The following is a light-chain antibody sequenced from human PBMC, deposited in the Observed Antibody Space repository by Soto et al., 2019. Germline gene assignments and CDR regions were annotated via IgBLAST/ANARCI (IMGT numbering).Light chain of an antibody. V-gene: IGLV2-23*01. Sequence: QSALTQPASVSGSPGQSITISCTGPGSDVGSYNFAPWYQQHPGKAPNLMIYEGSKRPSGVSNRFSGSKSGNTASLTISGLQAEDEADYYCCSYAGSSTVVFGGGTKLTVL. CDR3: CSYAGSSTVV. CDR2: EGS. CDR1: GSDVGSYNF. J-gene: IGLJ2*01.